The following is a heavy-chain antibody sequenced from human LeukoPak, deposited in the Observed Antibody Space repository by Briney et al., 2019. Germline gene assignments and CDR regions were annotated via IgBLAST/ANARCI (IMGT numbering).Heavy chain of an antibody. CDR1: GGSISSSSYY. J-gene: IGHJ4*02. Sequence: SETLSLTCTVSGGSISSSSYYWGWIRQPPGKGLEWIGSISFSGSTYYNPSLKSRVTISVDTSKYQFSLKLTSVSAADTAVYYCARLVGATTPDYWGQGTLVTVSS. V-gene: IGHV4-39*01. CDR2: ISFSGST. D-gene: IGHD1-26*01. CDR3: ARLVGATTPDY.